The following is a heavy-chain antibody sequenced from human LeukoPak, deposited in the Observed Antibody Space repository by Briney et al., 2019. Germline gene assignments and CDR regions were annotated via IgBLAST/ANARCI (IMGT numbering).Heavy chain of an antibody. Sequence: SETLSLTCTVSGGSISSSSYYWGWLRQPPGKGLEWIGSIYYSGSTYYNPSLKSRVTISVDTSKNQFSLKLSSVTAADTAVYYCARGWGYDFWEYYFDYWGQGTLVTVSS. J-gene: IGHJ4*02. CDR1: GGSISSSSYY. V-gene: IGHV4-39*01. CDR3: ARGWGYDFWEYYFDY. CDR2: IYYSGST. D-gene: IGHD3-3*01.